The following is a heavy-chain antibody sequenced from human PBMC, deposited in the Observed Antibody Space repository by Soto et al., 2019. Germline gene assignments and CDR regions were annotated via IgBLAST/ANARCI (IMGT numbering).Heavy chain of an antibody. CDR1: GGSFSGYY. CDR2: INHSGST. CDR3: ARTFSQYCSGGSCKTNAFDI. J-gene: IGHJ3*02. Sequence: QVQLQQWGAGLLKPSETLSLTCAVYGGSFSGYYWSWIRQPPGKGLEWIGEINHSGSTNYNPSLKSRVTISVDTSKNQFSLKLSSVIAADTAVYYCARTFSQYCSGGSCKTNAFDIWGQGTMVTVSS. D-gene: IGHD2-15*01. V-gene: IGHV4-34*01.